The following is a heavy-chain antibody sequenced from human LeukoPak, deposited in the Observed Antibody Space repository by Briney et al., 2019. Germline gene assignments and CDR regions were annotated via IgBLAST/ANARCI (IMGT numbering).Heavy chain of an antibody. V-gene: IGHV3-53*01. J-gene: IGHJ3*02. D-gene: IGHD2-2*01. CDR1: GFTVSSNY. Sequence: GGSLGLSCAASGFTVSSNYMSWVRQAPGKGPEWVSIIYRGGNTYYADSVKGRFTISRDNSKNTLYFQMNSLRAEDTAVYYCARQYCSSTSCNGAFDIWGQGTMVTVS. CDR3: ARQYCSSTSCNGAFDI. CDR2: IYRGGNT.